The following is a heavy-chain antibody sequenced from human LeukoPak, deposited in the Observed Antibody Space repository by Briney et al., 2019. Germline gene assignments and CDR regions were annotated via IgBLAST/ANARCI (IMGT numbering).Heavy chain of an antibody. J-gene: IGHJ4*02. Sequence: PSETLSLTCTVSGRSISSSSAYCGWIRQPPGKGLEWIGSIYYSKNTYYNPSLKSRVTISADTSKNQFSLTLGSVSATDTAVYYCVSPRGVSYGYFDYWGQGTLVTVSS. CDR2: IYYSKNT. D-gene: IGHD5-18*01. CDR3: VSPRGVSYGYFDY. CDR1: GRSISSSSAY. V-gene: IGHV4-39*01.